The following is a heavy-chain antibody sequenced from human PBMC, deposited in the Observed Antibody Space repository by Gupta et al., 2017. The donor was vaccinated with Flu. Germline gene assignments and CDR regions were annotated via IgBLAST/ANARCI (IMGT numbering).Heavy chain of an antibody. CDR2: IIPIFGTA. D-gene: IGHD1-1*01. J-gene: IGHJ5*02. CDR1: GGTFSSYA. Sequence: QVQLVQSGAEVKKPGSSVKVSCKASGGTFSSYAISWVRQAPGQGLEWMGGIIPIFGTANYAQKFQGRVTITADKSTSTAYMELSSLRSEDTAVYYCASIGFVTTGRRSGYGYNWFDPWGQGTLVTVSS. CDR3: ASIGFVTTGRRSGYGYNWFDP. V-gene: IGHV1-69*06.